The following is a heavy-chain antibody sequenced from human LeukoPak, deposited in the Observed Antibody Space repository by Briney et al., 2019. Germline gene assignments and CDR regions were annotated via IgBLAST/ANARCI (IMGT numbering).Heavy chain of an antibody. J-gene: IGHJ4*02. CDR2: IYYSGST. D-gene: IGHD3-9*01. Sequence: SETLSLTCTVSGGSISSSSYYWGWIRQPPGKGLEWIGSIYYSGSTYYNPSLKSRVTISVDTSKNQSSLKLSSVTAADTAVYYCARRLNYDISNWGQGTLVTVSS. CDR3: ARRLNYDISN. CDR1: GGSISSSSYY. V-gene: IGHV4-39*01.